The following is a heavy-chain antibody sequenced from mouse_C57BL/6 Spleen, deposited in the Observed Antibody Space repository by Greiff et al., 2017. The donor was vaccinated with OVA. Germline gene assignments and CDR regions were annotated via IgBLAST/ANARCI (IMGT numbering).Heavy chain of an antibody. CDR1: GFTFSSYA. Sequence: DVMLVESGGGLVKPGGSLKLSCAASGFTFSSYAMSWVRQTPEKRLEWVATISDGGSYTYYPDNVKGRFTISRDNAKNNLYLQMSHLKSEDTAMYYCARDGGLRGYFDYWGQGTTLTVSS. D-gene: IGHD2-4*01. CDR2: ISDGGSYT. CDR3: ARDGGLRGYFDY. J-gene: IGHJ2*01. V-gene: IGHV5-4*01.